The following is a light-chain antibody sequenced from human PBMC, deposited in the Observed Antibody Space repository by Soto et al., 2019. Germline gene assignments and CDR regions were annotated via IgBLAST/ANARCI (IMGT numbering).Light chain of an antibody. Sequence: EIVLTQSPGTQSLSPGERATLSCRASQSVTNSYLTWYQQKPGQAPRLLMYAASIRATGIPDRFSGSGSGRDFTLTISRLEPEDSAVYYCQQYGSSPGTFGQGTKVEIK. J-gene: IGKJ1*01. V-gene: IGKV3-20*01. CDR3: QQYGSSPGT. CDR2: AAS. CDR1: QSVTNSY.